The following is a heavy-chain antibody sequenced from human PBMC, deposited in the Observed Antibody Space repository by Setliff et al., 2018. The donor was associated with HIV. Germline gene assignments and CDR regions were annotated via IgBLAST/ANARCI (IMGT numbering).Heavy chain of an antibody. J-gene: IGHJ3*02. Sequence: GASVKVSCKASGGTFSSYAISWVRQAPGQGLEWMGGIIPILGIANYAQKFQGRVTITADKSTSTAYMELSSLRSEDTAVYYCARGWEYSGAFDIWGQGTMVTVS. CDR3: ARGWEYSGAFDI. D-gene: IGHD1-26*01. V-gene: IGHV1-69*10. CDR1: GGTFSSYA. CDR2: IIPILGIA.